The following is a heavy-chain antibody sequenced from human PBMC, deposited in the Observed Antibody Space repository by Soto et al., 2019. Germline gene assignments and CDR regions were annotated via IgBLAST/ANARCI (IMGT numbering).Heavy chain of an antibody. J-gene: IGHJ4*02. CDR1: GFTFSSYA. CDR3: ANNGMIAVVFEY. CDR2: ISGSGGST. V-gene: IGHV3-23*01. D-gene: IGHD3-22*01. Sequence: GGSLRLSCAASGFTFSSYAMSWVRQAPGKGLEWVSAISGSGGSTYYADYVKGRFTISRDNSKNTLYLQMNSLRAEDTAVYYCANNGMIAVVFEYWGEGTLVTVSS.